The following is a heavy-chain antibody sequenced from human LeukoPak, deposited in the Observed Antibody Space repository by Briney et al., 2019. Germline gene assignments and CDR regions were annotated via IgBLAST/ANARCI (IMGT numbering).Heavy chain of an antibody. CDR1: GGSFSGYY. V-gene: IGHV4-34*01. CDR3: ARTSITMVRGVINNYYYYMDV. D-gene: IGHD3-10*01. J-gene: IGHJ6*03. Sequence: SETLSLTCAVYGGSFSGYYWSWIRQPPGKGLEWIGEINHSGSTNYNPSLKSRVTISVDTSKNQFSLKLSSVTAADTAVYYCARTSITMVRGVINNYYYYMDVWGKGTTVTISS. CDR2: INHSGST.